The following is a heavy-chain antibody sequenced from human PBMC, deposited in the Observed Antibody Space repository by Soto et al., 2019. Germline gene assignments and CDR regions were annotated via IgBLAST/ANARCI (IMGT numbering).Heavy chain of an antibody. CDR2: FDPEDGET. CDR3: ATSYCSGGSCSDGMDV. Sequence: RASVKVSCKVSGYTLTELSMHWVRQAPGKGLEWMGGFDPEDGETIYAQKFQGRVTMTEDTSTDTAYMELSSLRSEDTAVYYCATSYCSGGSCSDGMDVWGQGTTVTVSS. V-gene: IGHV1-24*01. CDR1: GYTLTELS. J-gene: IGHJ6*02. D-gene: IGHD2-15*01.